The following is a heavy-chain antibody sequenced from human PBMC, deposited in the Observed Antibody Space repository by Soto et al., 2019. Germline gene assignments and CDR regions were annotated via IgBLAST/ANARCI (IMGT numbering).Heavy chain of an antibody. D-gene: IGHD2-2*01. CDR1: GGSISSYY. V-gene: IGHV4-59*08. CDR3: ARHRAIVVVPAAIRMDV. Sequence: SETLSLTCTVSGGSISSYYWSWIRQPPGKGLEWIGYIYYSGSTNYNPSLKSRVTISVDTSKNQFSLKLSSVTAADTAVYYCARHRAIVVVPAAIRMDVWGKGTTVTVSS. J-gene: IGHJ6*04. CDR2: IYYSGST.